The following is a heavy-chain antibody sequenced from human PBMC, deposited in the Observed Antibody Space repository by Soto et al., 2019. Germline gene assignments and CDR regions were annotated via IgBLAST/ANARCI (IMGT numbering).Heavy chain of an antibody. CDR2: IYSGGST. CDR1: GFIVSSNY. V-gene: IGHV3-53*02. Sequence: EVRLVETGGGLIQPGGSLRLSCAVSGFIVSSNYMYWVRQAPGKGLEWVSLIYSGGSTYYADSVKGRFTISRDNSKNTLYLQMNSLIAEDTAVYYFARKTDSAGDGDYWGQGTLVTVSS. D-gene: IGHD2-21*01. CDR3: ARKTDSAGDGDY. J-gene: IGHJ4*02.